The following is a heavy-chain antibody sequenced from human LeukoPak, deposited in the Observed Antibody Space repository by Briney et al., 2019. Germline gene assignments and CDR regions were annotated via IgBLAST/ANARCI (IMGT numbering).Heavy chain of an antibody. CDR1: GFTFSSYA. Sequence: PGGSLRLSCAASGFTFSSYAMSWVRQAPGKGLEWVSYISDSGNTIKYADSVKGRLTISRDNAKNSLYLQMNSLRGEDTAVYYCARGVGASEGVDYWGQGTLVTVSS. CDR3: ARGVGASEGVDY. V-gene: IGHV3-48*03. CDR2: ISDSGNTI. D-gene: IGHD1-26*01. J-gene: IGHJ4*02.